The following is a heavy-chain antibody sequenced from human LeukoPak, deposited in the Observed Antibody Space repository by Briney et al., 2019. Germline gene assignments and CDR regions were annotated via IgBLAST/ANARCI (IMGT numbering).Heavy chain of an antibody. V-gene: IGHV3-7*01. CDR1: GFTFSSYW. CDR2: IKQDGSEK. D-gene: IGHD3-22*01. Sequence: GGSLRLSCAASGFTFSSYWMSWVRQAPGKGLEWVANIKQDGSEKYYVDSVKGRFTISRDNAKNSLYLQMNSLRAEDTAVYYCARDGPSPLYYYDSSGYYYPPHYYYYYGMNVWGQGTTVTVSS. CDR3: ARDGPSPLYYYDSSGYYYPPHYYYYYGMNV. J-gene: IGHJ6*02.